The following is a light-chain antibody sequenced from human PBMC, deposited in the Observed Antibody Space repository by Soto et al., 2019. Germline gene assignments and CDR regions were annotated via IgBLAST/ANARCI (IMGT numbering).Light chain of an antibody. J-gene: IGLJ2*01. Sequence: QSALTQPASVSGSPGQSITISCTGTGSDVSWYQHHPGKAPKLIIFEATERPSGVSDRSSASKSGNTASLTISGLQAEDEADYYCCSYVRGNTFDVVFGGGTKLTVL. CDR1: GSDV. V-gene: IGLV2-23*02. CDR3: CSYVRGNTFDVV. CDR2: EAT.